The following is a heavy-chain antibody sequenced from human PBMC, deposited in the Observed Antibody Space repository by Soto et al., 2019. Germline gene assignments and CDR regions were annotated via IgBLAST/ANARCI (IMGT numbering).Heavy chain of an antibody. CDR3: ARWAMVRGRDYYYGLDV. J-gene: IGHJ6*02. D-gene: IGHD3-10*01. Sequence: QVQLVQSGAEVKKPGASVRVSCKASGYTFTDYYLHWVRQAPGQGLEWMGWINPNSGVTNYAQKFQGWVTMTRDTSISTAYMELSRLRSDDTAVYSCARWAMVRGRDYYYGLDVWGQGTTVTVSS. CDR2: INPNSGVT. V-gene: IGHV1-2*04. CDR1: GYTFTDYY.